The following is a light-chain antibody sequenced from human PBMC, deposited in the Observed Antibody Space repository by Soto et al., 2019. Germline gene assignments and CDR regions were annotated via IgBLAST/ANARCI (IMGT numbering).Light chain of an antibody. V-gene: IGLV2-11*01. Sequence: QSALTQPRSVSGSPGQSVIISCTGTSSDVGGYNYVSWYQQHPGKAPKLTVYDVGKRPSGVPDRFSGSKSGNTASLTISGLQAEDEADYYCCSYAGSYSHVVFGGGTKVTVL. J-gene: IGLJ2*01. CDR1: SSDVGGYNY. CDR2: DVG. CDR3: CSYAGSYSHVV.